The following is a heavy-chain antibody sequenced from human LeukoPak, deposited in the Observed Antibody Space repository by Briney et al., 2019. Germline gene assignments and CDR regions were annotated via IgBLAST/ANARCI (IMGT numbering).Heavy chain of an antibody. J-gene: IGHJ4*02. Sequence: ASVKVSFKASGYTFTGYYMHWVRQAPGQGLEWMGWSNPNSGGTNYAQKFQGRLTMTKDTSISTAYMELSRLRSDDTAVYYCARVWVLKSSTLCDYWGQGTLVTVSS. CDR3: ARVWVLKSSTLCDY. CDR1: GYTFTGYY. V-gene: IGHV1-2*02. CDR2: SNPNSGGT. D-gene: IGHD2-2*01.